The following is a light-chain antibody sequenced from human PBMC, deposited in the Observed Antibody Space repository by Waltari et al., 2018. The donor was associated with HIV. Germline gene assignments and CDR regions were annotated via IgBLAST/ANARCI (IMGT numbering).Light chain of an antibody. J-gene: IGKJ3*01. Sequence: IVLTQSPVTLSSSPGERATLSRRASQSVRISLAWYQQKPGQAPRLLIYDSSNRATGVPGRFSGSGSGTDFTLTIGSLEPEDFAVYYCQHRSNWPPLTFGPGTKVDLK. CDR2: DSS. CDR1: QSVRIS. CDR3: QHRSNWPPLT. V-gene: IGKV3-11*01.